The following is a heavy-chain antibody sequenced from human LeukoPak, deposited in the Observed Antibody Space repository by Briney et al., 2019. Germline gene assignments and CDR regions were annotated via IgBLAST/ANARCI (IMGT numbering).Heavy chain of an antibody. D-gene: IGHD6-13*01. CDR3: AKKSSWYAGYYFDY. CDR2: ISGSGGST. V-gene: IGHV3-23*01. Sequence: GGSLRLSCAASGFTFSSYAMSWVRQDPGKGLEWVSAISGSGGSTYYADSVKGRFTISRDNSKSTLYLQMNSLRAEDTAVYYCAKKSSWYAGYYFDYWGQGTLVTVSS. J-gene: IGHJ4*02. CDR1: GFTFSSYA.